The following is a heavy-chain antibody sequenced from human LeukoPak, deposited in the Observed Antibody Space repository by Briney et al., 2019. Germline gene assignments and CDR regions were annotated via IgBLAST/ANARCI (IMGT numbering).Heavy chain of an antibody. V-gene: IGHV3-21*01. Sequence: PGGSLRLSCAASGFTFSSYSMNWVRQAPGEGLEWVSSISSSSSYIYYADSVKGRFTISRDNAKNSLYLQMNSLRAEDTAVYYCARDLNDFWSGYHDANWFDPWGQGTLVTVSS. D-gene: IGHD3-3*01. CDR3: ARDLNDFWSGYHDANWFDP. CDR2: ISSSSSYI. J-gene: IGHJ5*02. CDR1: GFTFSSYS.